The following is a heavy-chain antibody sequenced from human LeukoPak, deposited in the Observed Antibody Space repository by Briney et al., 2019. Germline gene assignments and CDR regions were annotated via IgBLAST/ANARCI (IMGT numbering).Heavy chain of an antibody. V-gene: IGHV3-9*01. Sequence: PGGSLRLSCAASGFTFDDYAMHWVRQVPGKGLEWVSGISWNSGNIGYADSVKGRFTISRDNAKNSLYLQMNSLRLEDTALYYCAKGRGRSPDWTDYIDYWGQGTLVTVSS. CDR1: GFTFDDYA. D-gene: IGHD3-9*01. J-gene: IGHJ4*02. CDR3: AKGRGRSPDWTDYIDY. CDR2: ISWNSGNI.